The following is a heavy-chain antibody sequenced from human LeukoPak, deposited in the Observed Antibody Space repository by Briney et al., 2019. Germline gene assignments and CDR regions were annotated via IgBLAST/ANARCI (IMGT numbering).Heavy chain of an antibody. Sequence: GGSLRLSCVVSGLTFSNYWMIWVRQAPGKGLESVAIVNEDGSAEYYLDSVKGRFTISKDNAKNTVYLQMNNLRTEDTAVYYCVSFYETNWGRGTLVTVSS. D-gene: IGHD2-2*01. CDR2: VNEDGSAE. J-gene: IGHJ4*02. V-gene: IGHV3-7*01. CDR3: VSFYETN. CDR1: GLTFSNYW.